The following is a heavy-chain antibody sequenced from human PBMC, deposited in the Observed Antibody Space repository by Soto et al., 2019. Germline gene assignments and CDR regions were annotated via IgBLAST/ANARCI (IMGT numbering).Heavy chain of an antibody. CDR3: AIENLYYDILTGYNYYYGMDV. V-gene: IGHV1-69*13. J-gene: IGHJ6*02. Sequence: SVKVSCKASGGTFSSYAISWARQAPGQGLEWMGGIIPIFGTANYAQKFQGRVTITADESTSTAYMELSSLRSEDTAVYYCAIENLYYDILTGYNYYYGMDVWGQGTTVTVSS. CDR2: IIPIFGTA. CDR1: GGTFSSYA. D-gene: IGHD3-9*01.